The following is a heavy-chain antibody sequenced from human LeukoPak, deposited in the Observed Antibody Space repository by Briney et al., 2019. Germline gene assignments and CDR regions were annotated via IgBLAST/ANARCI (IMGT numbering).Heavy chain of an antibody. V-gene: IGHV1-2*02. CDR3: ARDQNSGYDHDYMDV. D-gene: IGHD5-12*01. J-gene: IGHJ6*03. Sequence: ASVKVSCKASGYTFTGYYMHWVRQAPGQGFEWMGWINPNSGGTNFVQTFQGRVTMTRDTSISTAYMGLSRLRSDDTAVYYCARDQNSGYDHDYMDVWGKGTTVTVSS. CDR1: GYTFTGYY. CDR2: INPNSGGT.